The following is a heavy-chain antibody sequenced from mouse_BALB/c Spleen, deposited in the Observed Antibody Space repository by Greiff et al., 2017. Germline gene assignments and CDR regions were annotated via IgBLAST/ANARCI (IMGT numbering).Heavy chain of an antibody. Sequence: EVHLVESGGGLVQPGGSLKLSCAASGFTFSSYTMSWVRQTPEKRLEWVAYISNGGGSTYYPDTVKGRYTISRDNAKNTLYLQMSSLTAEDTAMYYCARRGSCGAMDYWGQGTSVTVSS. D-gene: IGHD6-1*01. V-gene: IGHV5-12-2*01. CDR1: GFTFSSYT. J-gene: IGHJ4*01. CDR2: ISNGGGST. CDR3: ARRGSCGAMDY.